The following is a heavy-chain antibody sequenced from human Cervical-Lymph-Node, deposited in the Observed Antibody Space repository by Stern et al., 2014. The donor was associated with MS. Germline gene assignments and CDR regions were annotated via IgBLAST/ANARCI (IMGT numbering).Heavy chain of an antibody. CDR3: ARGEKQWLSLWDY. CDR2: IIPIFGTA. J-gene: IGHJ4*02. D-gene: IGHD6-19*01. Sequence: DQLVESGAEVKKPGSSVKVSCKTSGGTFSRYAISWVRQAPGQGLEWMGGIIPIFGTANYAQKFQGRVTITADESTSSAYMELSSLRSEDTAVYYCARGEKQWLSLWDYWGQGTLVTVSS. CDR1: GGTFSRYA. V-gene: IGHV1-69*01.